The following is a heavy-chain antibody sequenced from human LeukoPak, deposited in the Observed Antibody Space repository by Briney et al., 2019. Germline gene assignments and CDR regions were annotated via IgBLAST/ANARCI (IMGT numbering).Heavy chain of an antibody. CDR3: SPIDYYYYMDV. CDR1: GFTLINVW. V-gene: IGHV3-15*01. J-gene: IGHJ6*03. Sequence: GGCLRLSRAATGFTLINVWMNGVRHAPRKGLEWVVRITNKTDGGITKYASGVKDRYNIPRDDSRNKMGLQMNSLKNEGTAVYYCSPIDYYYYMDVWGKGTRVTVSS. CDR2: ITNKTDGGIT.